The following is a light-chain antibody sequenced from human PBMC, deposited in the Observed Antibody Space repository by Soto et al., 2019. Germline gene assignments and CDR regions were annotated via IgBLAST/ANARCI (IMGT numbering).Light chain of an antibody. CDR3: QQYGKT. V-gene: IGKV3-15*01. CDR1: QRISSN. Sequence: EVVMTQSPATLSVSPGERATLSCRASQRISSNLAWYQQRPGQAPRLLIYGASTRAPGIPARFSGSGSETEFTLTISSLQSEDFAVYYCQQYGKTFGQGTKVDI. J-gene: IGKJ1*01. CDR2: GAS.